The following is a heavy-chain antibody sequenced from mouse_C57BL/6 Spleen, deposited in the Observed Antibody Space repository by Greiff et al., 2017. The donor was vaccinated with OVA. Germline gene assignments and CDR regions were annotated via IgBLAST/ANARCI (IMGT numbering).Heavy chain of an antibody. J-gene: IGHJ2*01. CDR1: GYSITSGYY. CDR3: ASSYYRGPFDY. D-gene: IGHD2-14*01. CDR2: ISYDGSN. V-gene: IGHV3-6*01. Sequence: EVQRVESGPGLVKPSQSLSLTCSVTGYSITSGYYWNWIRQFPGNKLEWMGYISYDGSNNYNPSLKNRISITRDTSKNQFFLKLNSVTTEDTATYYCASSYYRGPFDYWGQGTTLTVSS.